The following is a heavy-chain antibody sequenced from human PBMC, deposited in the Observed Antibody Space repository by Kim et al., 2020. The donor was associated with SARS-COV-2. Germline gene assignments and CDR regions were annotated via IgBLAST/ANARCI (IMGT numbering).Heavy chain of an antibody. CDR2: IYYSGST. CDR1: GGSVSSGSYY. CDR3: AREGFGSPLDY. J-gene: IGHJ4*02. V-gene: IGHV4-61*01. D-gene: IGHD1-26*01. Sequence: SETLSLTCTVSGGSVSSGSYYWSWIRQPPGKGLEWIGYIYYSGSTNYNPSLKSRVTISVDTSKNQFSLKLSSVTAADTAVYYCAREGFGSPLDYWGQGT.